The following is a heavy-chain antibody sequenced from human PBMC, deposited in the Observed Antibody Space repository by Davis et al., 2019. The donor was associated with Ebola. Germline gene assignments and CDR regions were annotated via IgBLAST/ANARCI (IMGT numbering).Heavy chain of an antibody. CDR2: ITGSGGSR. Sequence: GESLKISCAASGFTFSNYAMSWVRQAPGKGLEWVSSITGSGGSRYHADSVKGRFTISRDNSENTLHLQMNSLRADDTAVYYCAKDTSNVWFDVWGQGTMVTVSS. D-gene: IGHD1-26*01. J-gene: IGHJ3*01. CDR1: GFTFSNYA. CDR3: AKDTSNVWFDV. V-gene: IGHV3-23*01.